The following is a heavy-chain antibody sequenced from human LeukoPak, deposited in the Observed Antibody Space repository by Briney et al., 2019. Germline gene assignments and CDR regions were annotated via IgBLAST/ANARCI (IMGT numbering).Heavy chain of an antibody. CDR1: GFTFSSYA. J-gene: IGHJ4*02. D-gene: IGHD1-14*01. V-gene: IGHV3-30-3*01. Sequence: GGSLRLSCAASGFTFSSYAMHWVRQAPGKGLEWVAVISYDGSNKYYADSVKGRFTISRDNSKNTLSPQMNSLRAEDAAIYYCAKESPYTSPRNYYFDYWGQGTLVTVSS. CDR3: AKESPYTSPRNYYFDY. CDR2: ISYDGSNK.